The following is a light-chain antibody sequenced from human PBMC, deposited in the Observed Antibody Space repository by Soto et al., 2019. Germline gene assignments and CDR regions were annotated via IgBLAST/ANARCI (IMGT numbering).Light chain of an antibody. CDR2: GGS. V-gene: IGKV3-20*01. Sequence: EIVLTQSPGTLSLSPGERATLSCRASQSVTSTYLAWYQQKPGQSPRLIIYGGSTRASGFPDRFSGGGSWTDFTLTISRLEPEDSAVYYCHCQQFDISRLYSFGQGTKLEI. J-gene: IGKJ2*03. CDR3: HCQQFDISRLYS. CDR1: QSVTSTY.